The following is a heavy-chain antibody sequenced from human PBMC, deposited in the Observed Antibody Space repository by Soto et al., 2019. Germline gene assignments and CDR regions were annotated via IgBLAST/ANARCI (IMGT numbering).Heavy chain of an antibody. J-gene: IGHJ4*02. Sequence: GASVKVSCKASGYTFTSYGISWVRQAPGQGLEWMGWISAYNGNTNYAQKLQGRVTMTTDTSTSTAYMELRSLRSDDTAVYYCARDPSTYYYDSSGYFTWGQGTLVTVSS. CDR3: ARDPSTYYYDSSGYFT. CDR2: ISAYNGNT. V-gene: IGHV1-18*01. CDR1: GYTFTSYG. D-gene: IGHD3-22*01.